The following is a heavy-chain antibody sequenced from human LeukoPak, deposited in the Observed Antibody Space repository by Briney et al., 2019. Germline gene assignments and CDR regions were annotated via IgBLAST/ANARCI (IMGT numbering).Heavy chain of an antibody. CDR1: GYSFISYY. CDR2: INPSGGNT. D-gene: IGHD2-15*01. CDR3: ARGAQTAVVGTLVDY. J-gene: IGHJ4*02. V-gene: IGHV1-46*01. Sequence: ASVKVSCKASGYSFISYYVHWVRQAPGQGLEWLGTINPSGGNTKYAQKFQGRVSLTRDTSTSTVYLELNSLRSEDTADYFRARGAQTAVVGTLVDYWGQGTLVTVSS.